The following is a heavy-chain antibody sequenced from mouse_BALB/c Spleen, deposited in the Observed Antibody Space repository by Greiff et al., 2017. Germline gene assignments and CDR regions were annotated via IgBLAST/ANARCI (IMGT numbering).Heavy chain of an antibody. CDR2: ISYDGSN. Sequence: EVQLVESGPGLVKPSQSLSLTCSVTGYSITSGYFWYWLRQPPGNKLEWMGYISYDGSNNYHPSLKNRISITRDTSKNQFFLKLNSVTTEDTATYDCAIRYQGYAMDYWGQGTSVTVSS. J-gene: IGHJ4*01. CDR3: AIRYQGYAMDY. D-gene: IGHD3-2*02. CDR1: GYSITSGYF. V-gene: IGHV3-6*02.